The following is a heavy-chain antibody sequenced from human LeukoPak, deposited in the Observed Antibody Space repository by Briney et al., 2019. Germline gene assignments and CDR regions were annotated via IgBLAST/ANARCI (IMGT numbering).Heavy chain of an antibody. D-gene: IGHD3-10*01. Sequence: PSETLSLTCTVSGGSLSDRDYHWAWVRQPPGKGLQWIASIYYDGTTYYNSSLKSRLTISVDTSKNQFSLKVTSVTAADTAAFYCARHSGLRAATYYGMDVWGQGTTVTVSS. J-gene: IGHJ6*02. CDR2: IYYDGTT. CDR3: ARHSGLRAATYYGMDV. CDR1: GGSLSDRDYH. V-gene: IGHV4-39*01.